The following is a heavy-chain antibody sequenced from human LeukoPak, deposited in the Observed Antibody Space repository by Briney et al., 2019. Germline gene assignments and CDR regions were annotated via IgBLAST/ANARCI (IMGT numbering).Heavy chain of an antibody. CDR1: GFTFSSYS. CDR2: ISSSSSYI. CDR3: AREQVYTSLSAFGI. Sequence: GGSLRLSCAASGFTFSSYSMNWVRQAPGKGLEWVSSISSSSSYIYSADSVKGRFTISRDNAKNSLYLQMNSLRAEDTAVYYCAREQVYTSLSAFGIWGQGTKVTVSS. D-gene: IGHD3-16*01. V-gene: IGHV3-21*01. J-gene: IGHJ3*02.